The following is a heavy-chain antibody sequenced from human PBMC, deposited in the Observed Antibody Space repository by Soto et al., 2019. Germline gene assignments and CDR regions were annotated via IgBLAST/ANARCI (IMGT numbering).Heavy chain of an antibody. Sequence: QVQLVQSGAEVKKPGASVKVLCKTSGYTFSSYSMHWVRQAPGQRPEWMGWINTGNGNTRYSAKFQDRVTIARDTYASTAYMELYSLTSEDSATYYCVRDSTTTWWGSWSWGQGTLITVSS. V-gene: IGHV1-3*04. D-gene: IGHD2-15*01. CDR3: VRDSTTTWWGSWS. CDR2: INTGNGNT. J-gene: IGHJ5*02. CDR1: GYTFSSYS.